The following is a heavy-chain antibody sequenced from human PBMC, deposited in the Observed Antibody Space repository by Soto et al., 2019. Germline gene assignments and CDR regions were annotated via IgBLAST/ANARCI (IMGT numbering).Heavy chain of an antibody. CDR3: ARVKSLAGED. Sequence: EVQLVESGGGLVQPGGSLRLSCAASGFTFSSYWMSWVRQAPGKGLEWVANIKQDGNEKFYVDSVKGRFTISRDNAKNSMVLQMNSLKAEDTAVYYCARVKSLAGEDWGQGTLVAVSS. V-gene: IGHV3-7*05. CDR2: IKQDGNEK. J-gene: IGHJ4*02. CDR1: GFTFSSYW. D-gene: IGHD2-15*01.